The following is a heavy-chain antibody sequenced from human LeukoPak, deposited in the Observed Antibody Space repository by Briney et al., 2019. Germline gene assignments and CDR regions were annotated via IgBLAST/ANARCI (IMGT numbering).Heavy chain of an antibody. CDR3: ARDWLAGNPYHAFDL. CDR2: IKEDGSEE. J-gene: IGHJ3*01. Sequence: GGSLRLSCAASGFTFSSYWMSWVRQAPGKGLKSVANIKEDGSEEYYVDSVKGRFSISRDNAKNSLYLQMNSLRAEDTAVYYCARDWLAGNPYHAFDLWGKGTMVTVSS. D-gene: IGHD3-22*01. CDR1: GFTFSSYW. V-gene: IGHV3-7*01.